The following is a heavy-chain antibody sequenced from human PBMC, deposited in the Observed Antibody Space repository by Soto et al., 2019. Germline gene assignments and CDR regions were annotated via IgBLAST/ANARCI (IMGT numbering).Heavy chain of an antibody. Sequence: QVQLVESGGGVVQPGRSLRLSCAASGFTFSSYGMHWVRQAPGKGLEWVAVISYDGITKYYADSVKGRFTISRDNSKTTLYLQMNSLRAEDTAVYYCAKDKRVYCSGGSCYYGMDVWGQGTTVTVSS. V-gene: IGHV3-30*18. J-gene: IGHJ6*02. CDR1: GFTFSSYG. CDR2: ISYDGITK. CDR3: AKDKRVYCSGGSCYYGMDV. D-gene: IGHD2-15*01.